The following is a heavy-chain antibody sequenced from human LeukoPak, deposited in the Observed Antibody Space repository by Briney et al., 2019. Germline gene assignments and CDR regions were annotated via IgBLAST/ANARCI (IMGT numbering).Heavy chain of an antibody. J-gene: IGHJ4*02. CDR1: GYTFTSYG. CDR2: ISAYNGNT. V-gene: IGHV1-18*01. D-gene: IGHD3-22*01. CDR3: AXXXXXXXXXXXXXGYASFDY. Sequence: ASVKVSCKASGYTFTSYGISWVRQAPGQGLEWMGWISAYNGNTNYAQKLQGRVTMTTDTSTSTAYMELRSLRSDDTAVYYCAXXXXXXXXXXXXXGYASFDYWGQGTLVTVSS.